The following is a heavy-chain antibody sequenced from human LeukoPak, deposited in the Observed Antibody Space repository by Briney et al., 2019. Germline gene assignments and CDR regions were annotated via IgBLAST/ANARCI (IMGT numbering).Heavy chain of an antibody. D-gene: IGHD6-19*01. J-gene: IGHJ4*02. V-gene: IGHV3-53*01. CDR2: IYSGGST. CDR3: ARTGEQWLAPFDY. CDR1: GFTVSSNY. Sequence: GGSLRLSCAAPGFTVSSNYMSWVRQAPGKGLEWVSVIYSGGSTYYADSVKGRFTISRDNSKNTLYLQMNSLRAEDTAVYYCARTGEQWLAPFDYWGQGTLVTVSS.